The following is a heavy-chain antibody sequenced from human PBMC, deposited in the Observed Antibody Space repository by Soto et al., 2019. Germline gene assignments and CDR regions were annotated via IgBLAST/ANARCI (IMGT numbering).Heavy chain of an antibody. Sequence: PGGSLRLSCAVSGFTFSSYWITWVRQAPGKGLQWVAHINQDGIEAYYVDSLRGRFTISRDNAKETVYLHINSLRAEDTARYYCPRDDAVYGYRYCGQGALVTVYS. CDR2: INQDGIEA. CDR1: GFTFSSYW. J-gene: IGHJ4*02. D-gene: IGHD5-18*01. CDR3: PRDDAVYGYRY. V-gene: IGHV3-7*03.